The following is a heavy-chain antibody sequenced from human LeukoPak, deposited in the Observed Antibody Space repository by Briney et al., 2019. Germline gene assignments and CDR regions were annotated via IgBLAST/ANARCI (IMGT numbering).Heavy chain of an antibody. D-gene: IGHD3-3*01. CDR1: GGSFSGYY. V-gene: IGHV4-34*01. Sequence: PSETLSLTYAVYGGSFSGYYWSWIRQPPGKGLEWIGEINHSGSTNYNPSLKSRVTISVDTSKNQFSLKLSSVTAADTAVYYCARRYYDFWSGYGNYGMDVWGQGTTVTVSS. CDR2: INHSGST. CDR3: ARRYYDFWSGYGNYGMDV. J-gene: IGHJ6*02.